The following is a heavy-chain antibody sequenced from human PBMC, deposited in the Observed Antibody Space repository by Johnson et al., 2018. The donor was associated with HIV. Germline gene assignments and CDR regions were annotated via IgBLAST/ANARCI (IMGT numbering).Heavy chain of an antibody. CDR3: AKAEGESRGAFDI. Sequence: VQLVESGGGLVQPGGSLRLSCAASGFTFSNYWMHWVRQAPGKGLVLVSRVNSDGSGTTYADSVKGRFTISRDNSKNTLYLQMNSLRAEDTAVYYCAKAEGESRGAFDIWGQGTMVTVSS. CDR2: VNSDGSGT. D-gene: IGHD3-22*01. V-gene: IGHV3-74*02. CDR1: GFTFSNYW. J-gene: IGHJ3*02.